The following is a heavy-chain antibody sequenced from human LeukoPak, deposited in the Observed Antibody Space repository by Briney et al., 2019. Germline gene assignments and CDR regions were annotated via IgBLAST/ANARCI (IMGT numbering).Heavy chain of an antibody. Sequence: GGSLRLSCVASGFTFSNYWMSWVRQAPGKGLEWAANISPDGSGTFYVDSVKGRLTISRDNAKNSLYLQMNSLRVEDTAVYYCVRSIDYWGQGTLVIVSS. V-gene: IGHV3-7*01. CDR2: ISPDGSGT. CDR1: GFTFSNYW. J-gene: IGHJ4*02. CDR3: VRSIDY.